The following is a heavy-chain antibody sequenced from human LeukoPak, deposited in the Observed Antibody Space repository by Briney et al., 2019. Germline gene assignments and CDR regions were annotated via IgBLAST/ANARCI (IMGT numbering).Heavy chain of an antibody. CDR1: GGSFSGYY. V-gene: IGHV4-34*01. CDR2: INHSGST. D-gene: IGHD3-16*02. CDR3: ARDRRLASYDY. Sequence: KPSETLSLTCAVYGGSFSGYYWSWIRQPPGKGLEWIGEINHSGSTNYNPSLKSRVTISVDTSKNQFSLKLSSVTAADTAVYYCARDRRLASYDYWGQGTLVTVSS. J-gene: IGHJ4*02.